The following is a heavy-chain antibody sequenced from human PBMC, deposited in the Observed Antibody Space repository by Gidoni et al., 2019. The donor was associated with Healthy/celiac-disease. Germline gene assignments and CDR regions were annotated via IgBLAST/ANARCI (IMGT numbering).Heavy chain of an antibody. D-gene: IGHD3-22*01. Sequence: QVQLVESGGGVVQPGRSLRLSCAASGFTFSTYAMHWVRQAPGKGLEWVAVISYDGSNKYYADSVKGRFTISRDNSKNTLYLQMNSLRAEDTAVYYCAREWYDSSGYEVGYFDYWGQGTLVTVSS. CDR1: GFTFSTYA. CDR2: ISYDGSNK. CDR3: AREWYDSSGYEVGYFDY. J-gene: IGHJ4*02. V-gene: IGHV3-30*01.